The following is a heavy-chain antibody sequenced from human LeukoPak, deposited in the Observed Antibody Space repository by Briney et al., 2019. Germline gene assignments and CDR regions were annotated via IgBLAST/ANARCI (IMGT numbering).Heavy chain of an antibody. CDR3: AKDWAQYYDSSGCYDY. CDR1: GFTFDDYA. V-gene: IGHV3-9*01. D-gene: IGHD3-22*01. Sequence: GGSLRLSCAASGFTFDDYAMHWVRQAPGKGLEWVSGISWNSGSIGYADSVKGRFTISRDNAKNSLYLQMNSLRAEDTALYYCAKDWAQYYDSSGCYDYWGQGTLVTVSS. CDR2: ISWNSGSI. J-gene: IGHJ4*02.